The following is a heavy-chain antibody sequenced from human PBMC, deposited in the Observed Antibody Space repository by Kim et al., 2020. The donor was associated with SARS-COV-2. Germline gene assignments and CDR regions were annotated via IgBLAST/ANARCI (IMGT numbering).Heavy chain of an antibody. CDR2: INHSGST. V-gene: IGHV4-34*01. J-gene: IGHJ6*02. CDR3: ARAVAGGSRYYYGMDV. D-gene: IGHD6-19*01. CDR1: GGSFSGYY. Sequence: SETLSLTCAVYGGSFSGYYWSWIRQPPGKGLEWIGEINHSGSTNYNPSLKSRVTISVDTSKNQFSLKLSSVTAADTAVYYCARAVAGGSRYYYGMDVWGQGTTVTVSS.